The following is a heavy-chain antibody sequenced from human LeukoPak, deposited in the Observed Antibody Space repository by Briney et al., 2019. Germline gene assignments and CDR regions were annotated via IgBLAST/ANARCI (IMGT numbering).Heavy chain of an antibody. CDR1: GYTFTGYY. CDR3: ARELWGSRSFDY. D-gene: IGHD7-27*01. V-gene: IGHV1-2*02. J-gene: IGHJ4*02. Sequence: ASVEVSCKASGYTFTGYYMHWVRQAPGQGLEWMGWINPNSGGTNYAQKFQGRVTMTRDTSISTAYMELSRLRSDDTAVYYCARELWGSRSFDYWGQGTLVTVSS. CDR2: INPNSGGT.